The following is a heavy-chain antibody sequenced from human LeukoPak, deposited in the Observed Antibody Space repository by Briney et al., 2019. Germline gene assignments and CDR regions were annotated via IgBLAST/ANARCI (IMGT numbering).Heavy chain of an antibody. Sequence: SQTLSLTCSVSGGSISSGGYYWSWIRQHPGKGLEWIGYIYYSGSTYYNPSLKSRVTISVDTSKNQFSLKLSSVTAADTAVYYCARDSEGGSYDYWGQGTLVTVSS. CDR3: ARDSEGGSYDY. J-gene: IGHJ4*02. V-gene: IGHV4-31*03. CDR2: IYYSGST. CDR1: GGSISSGGYY. D-gene: IGHD1-26*01.